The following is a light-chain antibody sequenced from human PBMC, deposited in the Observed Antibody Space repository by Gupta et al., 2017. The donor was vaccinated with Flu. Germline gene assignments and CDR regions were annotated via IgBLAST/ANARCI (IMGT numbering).Light chain of an antibody. V-gene: IGKV3-20*01. CDR2: DAS. Sequence: DRATLSCRASQSVSSNFLAWYQQKPGQAPRLLIYDASSRATGIPDRFSGSGSGTDFTLTITRLEPEDFVVYYCQQYGSSPTTFGGGTKVEIK. CDR1: QSVSSNF. CDR3: QQYGSSPTT. J-gene: IGKJ4*01.